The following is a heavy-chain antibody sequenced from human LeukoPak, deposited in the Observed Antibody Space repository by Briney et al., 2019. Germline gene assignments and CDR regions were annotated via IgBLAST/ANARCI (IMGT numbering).Heavy chain of an antibody. J-gene: IGHJ4*02. CDR2: ISWNSGSI. V-gene: IGHV3-9*01. Sequence: GRSLRLSCAASGFTFDDYAMHWVRQAPGKGLEWVSGISWNSGSIGYADSVKGRFTISRDNAKNSLHLQMNSLRAEDTALYYCAKGSHYDSSGYYLDYWGQGTLVTVSS. CDR1: GFTFDDYA. D-gene: IGHD3-22*01. CDR3: AKGSHYDSSGYYLDY.